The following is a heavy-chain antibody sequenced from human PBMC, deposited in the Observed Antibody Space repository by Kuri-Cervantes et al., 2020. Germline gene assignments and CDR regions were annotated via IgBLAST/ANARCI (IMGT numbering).Heavy chain of an antibody. Sequence: ASVKVSCKASGYTFTSYGISWVRQAPGQGLEWMGWISAYNGDTNYAQKLQGRVTITTDESTSTAYMELSSLRSEDTAVYYCARADYNYYFDYWGQGTLVTVSS. CDR3: ARADYNYYFDY. V-gene: IGHV1-18*01. J-gene: IGHJ4*02. CDR2: ISAYNGDT. CDR1: GYTFTSYG. D-gene: IGHD1-20*01.